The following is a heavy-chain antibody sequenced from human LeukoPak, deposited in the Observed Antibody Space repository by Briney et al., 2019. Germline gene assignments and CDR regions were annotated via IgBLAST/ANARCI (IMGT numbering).Heavy chain of an antibody. V-gene: IGHV3-53*01. CDR2: FYSGGST. D-gene: IGHD1-14*01. CDR3: AKQTTTRSPIDY. CDR1: GFTVSSNY. Sequence: GGSLRLSCAASGFTVSSNYMSWVRQAPGKGLEWVSVFYSGGSTYYADSVKGRFTISRDNSKNTLYLQTNSLRAEDTAVYYFAKQTTTRSPIDYWGKGTLVTVS. J-gene: IGHJ4*02.